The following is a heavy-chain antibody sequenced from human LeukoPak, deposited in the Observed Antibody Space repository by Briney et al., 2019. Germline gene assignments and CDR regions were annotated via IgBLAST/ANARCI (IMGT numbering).Heavy chain of an antibody. V-gene: IGHV4-30-4*07. Sequence: PSQTLSLTCAVSGGSISSGGYSWSWIRQPPGKGLEWIGYIYYSGSTNYNPSLKSRVTISVDTSKNQFSLKLTSVTAADTAVYYCASGGFIAAAGTRYYFDYWGQGTLVTVSS. CDR2: IYYSGST. CDR3: ASGGFIAAAGTRYYFDY. J-gene: IGHJ4*02. D-gene: IGHD6-13*01. CDR1: GGSISSGGYS.